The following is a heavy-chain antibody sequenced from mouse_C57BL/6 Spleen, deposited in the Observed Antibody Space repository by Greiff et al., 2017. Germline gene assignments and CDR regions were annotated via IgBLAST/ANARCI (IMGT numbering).Heavy chain of an antibody. J-gene: IGHJ2*01. CDR2: INPNNGGT. CDR1: GYTFTDYN. CDR3: ARGWIYCTVDY. Sequence: VQLKQSGPELVKPGASVKMSCKASGYTFTDYNMHWVKQSPGKSLEWIGYINPNNGGTSYNQKFKGKATLTVNKSSSTAYMELRSLTSEDSAVYSCARGWIYCTVDYWGQGTTLTGSS. D-gene: IGHD2-3*01. V-gene: IGHV1-22*01.